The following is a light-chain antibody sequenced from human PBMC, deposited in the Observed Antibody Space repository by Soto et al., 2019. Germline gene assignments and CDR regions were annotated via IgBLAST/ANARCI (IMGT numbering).Light chain of an antibody. Sequence: EIVLTQSPATLSLSPGERATLSCRASQSVSSYLAWYQQKPGQAPRLLIYDASNRATGIPARFSGSGSGTDFTLTISSLEPEDFAVYYCQQLSNWRSTFGQGTRLEIK. CDR1: QSVSSY. CDR3: QQLSNWRST. V-gene: IGKV3-11*01. J-gene: IGKJ5*01. CDR2: DAS.